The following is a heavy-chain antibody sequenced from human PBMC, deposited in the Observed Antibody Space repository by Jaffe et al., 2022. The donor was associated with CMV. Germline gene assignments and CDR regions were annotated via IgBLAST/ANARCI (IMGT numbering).Heavy chain of an antibody. D-gene: IGHD3-3*01. CDR2: IYYSGST. Sequence: QVQLQESGPGLVKPSETLSLTCTVSGGSISSYYWSWIRQPPGKGLEWIGYIYYSGSTNYNPSLKSRVTISVDTSKNQFSLKLSSVTAADTAVYYCARQEKLRFLDVGWFDPWGQGTLVTVSS. CDR1: GGSISSYY. J-gene: IGHJ5*02. CDR3: ARQEKLRFLDVGWFDP. V-gene: IGHV4-59*08.